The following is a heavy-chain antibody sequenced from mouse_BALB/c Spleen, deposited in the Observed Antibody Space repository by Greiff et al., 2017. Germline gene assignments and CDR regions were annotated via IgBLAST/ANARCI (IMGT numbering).Heavy chain of an antibody. CDR1: GFSLTSYG. D-gene: IGHD1-1*01. Sequence: VQLVESGPGLVQPSQSLSITCTVSGFSLTSYGVHWVRQSPGKGLEWLGVIWSGGSTDYNAAFISRLSISKDNSKSQVFFKMNSLQADDTAIYYCARRGLLRYEAWFAYWGQGTLVTVSA. V-gene: IGHV2-4-1*01. J-gene: IGHJ3*01. CDR3: ARRGLLRYEAWFAY. CDR2: IWSGGST.